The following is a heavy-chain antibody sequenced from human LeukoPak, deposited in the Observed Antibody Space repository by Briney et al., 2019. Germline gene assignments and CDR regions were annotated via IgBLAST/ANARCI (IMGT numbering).Heavy chain of an antibody. J-gene: IGHJ6*02. CDR3: ARGGEAIVVVVAATPSPAHYYGMDV. CDR2: INHSGST. V-gene: IGHV4-34*01. D-gene: IGHD2-15*01. CDR1: GGSFSGYY. Sequence: SETLSLTCAVYGGSFSGYYWSWIRQPPGKGLEWIGEINHSGSTNYNPSLKSRVTISVDTSKNQFSLKLSSVTAADTAVYYCARGGEAIVVVVAATPSPAHYYGMDVWGQGTTVTVSS.